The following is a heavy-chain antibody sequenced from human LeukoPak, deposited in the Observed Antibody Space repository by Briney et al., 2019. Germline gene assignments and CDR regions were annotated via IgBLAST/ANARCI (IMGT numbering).Heavy chain of an antibody. J-gene: IGHJ4*02. V-gene: IGHV4-39*07. D-gene: IGHD5-24*01. CDR1: GGSISSSSYY. CDR3: ALEMATSLGGDY. Sequence: SETLSLTCTVSGGSISSSSYYWGWIRQPPGKGLEWIGSIYYSGSTYYNPSLKSRVTISVDTSKNQFSLKLSSVTAADTAVYYCALEMATSLGGDYWGQGTLVTVSS. CDR2: IYYSGST.